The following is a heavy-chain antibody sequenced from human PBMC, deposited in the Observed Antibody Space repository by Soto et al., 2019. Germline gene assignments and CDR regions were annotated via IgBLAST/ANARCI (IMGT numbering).Heavy chain of an antibody. CDR2: ISGSDGKT. J-gene: IGHJ4*02. Sequence: GGSLRLACAASGFSFGSYALSWVRQAPGKGLEWVSTISGSDGKTFYADSVKGRFSISRDTSQSTLYLQMNSLRADDTAIYYCARWSYLDYWGQGTRVTVSS. CDR3: ARWSYLDY. D-gene: IGHD3-3*01. V-gene: IGHV3-23*01. CDR1: GFSFGSYA.